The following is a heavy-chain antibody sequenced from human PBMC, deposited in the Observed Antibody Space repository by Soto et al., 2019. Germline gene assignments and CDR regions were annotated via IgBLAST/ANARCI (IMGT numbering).Heavy chain of an antibody. CDR3: ARGSGVFRGVTTYNWCDP. CDR1: GYTFTSYG. CDR2: ISAYNGNT. D-gene: IGHD3-10*01. V-gene: IGHV1-18*01. Sequence: QVQLVQSGAEVKKPGASVKVSCKASGYTFTSYGISWVRQAPGQGLEWMGWISAYNGNTNYAQKRQGRVTMTTYTSRSTAYRELRSLRSDDTAVYCCARGSGVFRGVTTYNWCDPWGQGTLVTVSS. J-gene: IGHJ5*02.